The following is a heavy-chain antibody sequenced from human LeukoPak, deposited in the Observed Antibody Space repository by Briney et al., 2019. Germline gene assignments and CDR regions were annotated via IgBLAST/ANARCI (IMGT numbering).Heavy chain of an antibody. D-gene: IGHD2-2*02. Sequence: GASVKVSCKASGYTFANFGITWVRQAPGQGVEWRGWIGVYNGNTNYAQNLQGRVTLTTDTSTSTAYMELRSLRSDDTALYYCSRTCSSSSCYMVHWGQGTLVTVSS. CDR2: IGVYNGNT. CDR1: GYTFANFG. CDR3: SRTCSSSSCYMVH. J-gene: IGHJ4*02. V-gene: IGHV1-18*01.